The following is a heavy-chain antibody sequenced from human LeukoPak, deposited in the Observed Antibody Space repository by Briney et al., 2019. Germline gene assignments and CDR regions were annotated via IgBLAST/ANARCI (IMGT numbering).Heavy chain of an antibody. CDR2: IYYSGST. J-gene: IGHJ4*02. V-gene: IGHV4-39*07. D-gene: IGHD6-19*01. CDR1: GGSISSSSYY. Sequence: SETLSLTCTVSGGSISSSSYYWGWIRQPPGKGLEWIGSIYYSGSTYYNPSLKSRVTISVDTSKNQFSLKLGSVTAADTAVYYCARVKGLYSSGWDLGYYFDYWGQGTLVTVSS. CDR3: ARVKGLYSSGWDLGYYFDY.